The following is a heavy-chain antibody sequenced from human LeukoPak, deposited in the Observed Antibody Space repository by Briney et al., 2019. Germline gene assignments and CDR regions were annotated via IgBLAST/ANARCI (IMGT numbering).Heavy chain of an antibody. CDR2: INPSGGST. V-gene: IGHV1-46*01. CDR3: ARGPGYDILTALGWFDP. J-gene: IGHJ5*02. CDR1: GYTFTSYY. Sequence: ASVKVSCKASGYTFTSYYMHWVRQAPGQGLEWMGIINPSGGSTSYAQKFQGRVTMTRDMSTSTVYMELSSLRSEDTAVYYCARGPGYDILTALGWFDPWGRGTLVTVSS. D-gene: IGHD3-9*01.